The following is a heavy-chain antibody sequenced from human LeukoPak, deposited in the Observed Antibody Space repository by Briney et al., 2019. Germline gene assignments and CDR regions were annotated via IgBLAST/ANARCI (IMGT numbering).Heavy chain of an antibody. CDR3: AKVANPYCSSTSCYTDY. CDR2: IRYDGSNK. V-gene: IGHV3-30*02. D-gene: IGHD2-2*02. J-gene: IGHJ4*02. CDR1: GFTFSSYG. Sequence: PGGSLRLSCAASGFTFSSYGMHWVHQAPGKGLEWVAFIRYDGSNKYYADSVKGRFTISRDNAKNTLYLQMNSLNTEDTAVYYCAKVANPYCSSTSCYTDYWGQGTLVTVSS.